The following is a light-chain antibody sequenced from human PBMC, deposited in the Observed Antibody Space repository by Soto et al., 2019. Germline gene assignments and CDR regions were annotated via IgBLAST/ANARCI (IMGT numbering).Light chain of an antibody. J-gene: IGLJ1*01. Sequence: QSALTQPRSVSGSPGQSVAISCTGSISDVGGYNYVSWYQQHPGKAPKVMIYDVSKRPSGVPDRFSGSKSGDTASLTITGLQAEDEADYYCCSYAGGTYVFGTGTKLTVL. V-gene: IGLV2-11*01. CDR2: DVS. CDR1: ISDVGGYNY. CDR3: CSYAGGTYV.